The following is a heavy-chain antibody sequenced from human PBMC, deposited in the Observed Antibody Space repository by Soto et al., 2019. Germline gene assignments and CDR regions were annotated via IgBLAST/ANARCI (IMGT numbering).Heavy chain of an antibody. D-gene: IGHD6-13*01. CDR3: ARGTSSWPWAFDI. J-gene: IGHJ3*02. CDR2: MNPNSGNT. Sequence: GASVKVSCKASGYTFTSYDINWVRQATGQGLEWMGWMNPNSGNTGYAQKFQGRVTMTRNTSISTAYMELSSPRSEDTAVYYCARGTSSWPWAFDIWGQGTMVTVSS. CDR1: GYTFTSYD. V-gene: IGHV1-8*01.